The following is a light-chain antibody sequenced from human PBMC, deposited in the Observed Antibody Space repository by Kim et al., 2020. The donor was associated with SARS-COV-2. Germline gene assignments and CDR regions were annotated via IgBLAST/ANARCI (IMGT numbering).Light chain of an antibody. CDR2: DTS. Sequence: SLSPGERATLSCMASQSVGNYLAWYQQRPGQAPRLLIYDTSNRATGIPARFSGSGSGTDFTLTISSLEPEDFAVYFCQQRSNLITFGQGTRLEIK. J-gene: IGKJ5*01. V-gene: IGKV3-11*01. CDR3: QQRSNLIT. CDR1: QSVGNY.